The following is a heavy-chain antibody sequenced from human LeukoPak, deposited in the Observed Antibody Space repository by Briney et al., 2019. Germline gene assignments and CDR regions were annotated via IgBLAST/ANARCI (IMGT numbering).Heavy chain of an antibody. CDR2: IYYSGST. Sequence: SETLSLTCTVSGGSTSSHYWSWIRQPPGKGLEWIGYIYYSGSTNYNPSLKSRVTISVDTSKNQFSLKLSSVTAADTAVYYCARDRDYCYFDYWGQGTLVTVSS. V-gene: IGHV4-59*11. D-gene: IGHD4/OR15-4a*01. CDR3: ARDRDYCYFDY. J-gene: IGHJ4*02. CDR1: GGSTSSHY.